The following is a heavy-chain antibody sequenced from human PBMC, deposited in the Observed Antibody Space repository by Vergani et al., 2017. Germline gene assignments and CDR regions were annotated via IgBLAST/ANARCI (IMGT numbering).Heavy chain of an antibody. V-gene: IGHV3-9*02. CDR2: ISWNSNSI. CDR1: GFTSAGYS. J-gene: IGHJ5*02. CDR3: AKDLGTADGGGWFDP. Sequence: EVQLEESGGGLVLPGRSLILSCVASGFTSAGYSMHLVRQSPGNVLAWVSCISWNSNSIGYADSVKGRFTISRDNAKNSLYLQMNSLRAEDTALYYCAKDLGTADGGGWFDPWGQGTLVTVSS. D-gene: IGHD3-10*01.